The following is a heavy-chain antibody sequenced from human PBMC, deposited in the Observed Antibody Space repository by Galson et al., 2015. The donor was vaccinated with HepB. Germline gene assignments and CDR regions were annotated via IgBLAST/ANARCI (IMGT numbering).Heavy chain of an antibody. Sequence: SLRLSCAAPGINVRSNHMTWVRQAPGKGLEWVSLIYSGGNTYYADSVKGRFTISRDISENTVTLQMNNLRTDDTGVYYCARDADLLTGFDYWGQGTLVAVSS. CDR3: ARDADLLTGFDY. J-gene: IGHJ4*02. V-gene: IGHV3-66*02. CDR2: IYSGGNT. D-gene: IGHD1-14*01. CDR1: GINVRSNH.